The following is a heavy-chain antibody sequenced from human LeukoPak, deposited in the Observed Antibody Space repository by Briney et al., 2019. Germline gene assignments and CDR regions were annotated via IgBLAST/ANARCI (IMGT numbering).Heavy chain of an antibody. CDR1: GGTFSIYA. V-gene: IGHV1-69*05. Sequence: SVKVSCKASGGTFSIYAISWVRQAPGQGLEWMGRIIPIFGTANYAQKFQGRVTITTDESTSTAYMELSSLRSEDTAVYYCARNSGWYDFTVDYWGQGTLVTVSS. D-gene: IGHD6-19*01. CDR3: ARNSGWYDFTVDY. CDR2: IIPIFGTA. J-gene: IGHJ4*02.